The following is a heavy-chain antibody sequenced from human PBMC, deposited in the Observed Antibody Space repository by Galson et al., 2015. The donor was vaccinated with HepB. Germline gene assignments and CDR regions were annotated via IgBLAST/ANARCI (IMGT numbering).Heavy chain of an antibody. CDR3: ARYLVAGGTISRYYYGMDV. Sequence: CAISGDSVSSNSAAWNWIRQSPSRGLKWLGRTYYRSKWYNDYAVSVKSRITINPDSSKNQFSLQLNSVTPEDTAVYFCARYLVAGGTISRYYYGMDVWGQGTTVTVSS. V-gene: IGHV6-1*01. J-gene: IGHJ6*02. CDR1: GDSVSSNSAA. D-gene: IGHD6-13*01. CDR2: TYYRSKWYN.